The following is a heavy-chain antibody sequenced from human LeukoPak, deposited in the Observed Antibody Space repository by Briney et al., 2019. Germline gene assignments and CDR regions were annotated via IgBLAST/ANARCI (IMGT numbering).Heavy chain of an antibody. CDR2: INTDGSST. Sequence: PGGSRRLSCAASGFTFSSYWMHWVRQAPGKGLVWVSRINTDGSSTNYADSVKGRFTIARDNAKNTLYLQMNSLRAEDTAVYYCARTLNWAFDFWGQGTLVTVSS. CDR1: GFTFSSYW. J-gene: IGHJ4*02. D-gene: IGHD7-27*01. CDR3: ARTLNWAFDF. V-gene: IGHV3-74*01.